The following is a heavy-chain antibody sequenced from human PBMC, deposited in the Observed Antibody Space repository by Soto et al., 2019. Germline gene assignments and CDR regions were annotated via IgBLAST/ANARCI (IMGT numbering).Heavy chain of an antibody. Sequence: LRLSCATSGFTFSSYAMIWVRQAPGKGLEWVSVISGSDGSTYYADSVKGRFTISRDNSKNTLFLQMNSLRGEDTAVYYCARKAAIASLYPPDFDTRGQGTLVTVSS. CDR3: ARKAAIASLYPPDFDT. CDR1: GFTFSSYA. D-gene: IGHD2-21*01. J-gene: IGHJ5*02. CDR2: ISGSDGST. V-gene: IGHV3-23*01.